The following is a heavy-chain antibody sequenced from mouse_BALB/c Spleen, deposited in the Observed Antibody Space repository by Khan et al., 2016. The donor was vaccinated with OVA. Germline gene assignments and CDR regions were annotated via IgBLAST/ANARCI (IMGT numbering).Heavy chain of an antibody. V-gene: IGHV14-3*02. D-gene: IGHD2-1*01. CDR2: IDPANGDT. CDR3: ATLYGSPFTY. Sequence: EVQLQQSGAELVKPGASVKLSCTASGFNIKDTYIHWVKERPEQGPEWIGRIDPANGDTKYDPKFQGKATITADTSSNTAYLQLSSLTSEDTAVYYCATLYGSPFTYWGQVTLVTVSA. J-gene: IGHJ3*01. CDR1: GFNIKDTY.